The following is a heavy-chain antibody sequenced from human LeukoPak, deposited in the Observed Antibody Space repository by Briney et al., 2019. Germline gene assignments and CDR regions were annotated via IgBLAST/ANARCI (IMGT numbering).Heavy chain of an antibody. CDR1: GFTFVDYG. Sequence: GGSLRLSCAASGFTFVDYGFHWVRQAPGKGLEWVSGISRNGYSIGNADSVKGRFNISRDNAKSSLYLQMNSLRVEDTALNFCAKDIDLMIGHRYYGLGLDLWGQRTTVTVSS. CDR2: ISRNGYSI. CDR3: AKDIDLMIGHRYYGLGLDL. J-gene: IGHJ6*02. D-gene: IGHD3-10*01. V-gene: IGHV3-9*01.